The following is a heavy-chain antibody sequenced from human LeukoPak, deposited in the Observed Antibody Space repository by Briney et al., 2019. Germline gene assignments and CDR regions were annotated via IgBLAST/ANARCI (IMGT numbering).Heavy chain of an antibody. Sequence: PGGSLRLSCAASGLTLRNYVMSWVRQAPGKGLEWVSGISDSGGSTHYADSVKGRFTISRDNSKNTLYLQMNSLRAEDTAVYFCAKARTGIAVVSAIDYWGQGTLVSVSS. J-gene: IGHJ4*02. D-gene: IGHD2-21*02. CDR2: ISDSGGST. CDR3: AKARTGIAVVSAIDY. V-gene: IGHV3-23*01. CDR1: GLTLRNYV.